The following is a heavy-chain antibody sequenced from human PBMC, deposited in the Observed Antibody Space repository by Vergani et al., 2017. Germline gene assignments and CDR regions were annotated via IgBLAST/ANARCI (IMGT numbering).Heavy chain of an antibody. J-gene: IGHJ3*02. CDR1: GFTFSSYA. D-gene: IGHD5-12*01. Sequence: EVQLLESGGGLVQPGGSLRLSCAASGFTFSSYAMSWVRQAPGKGLEWVSAISGSGGSTYYADSVKGRFTISRDNSKNTLYLQMNSLRAEDTAVYYCAKALGLGYGQPGHEEAFDIWGQGTMVTVSS. V-gene: IGHV3-23*01. CDR3: AKALGLGYGQPGHEEAFDI. CDR2: ISGSGGST.